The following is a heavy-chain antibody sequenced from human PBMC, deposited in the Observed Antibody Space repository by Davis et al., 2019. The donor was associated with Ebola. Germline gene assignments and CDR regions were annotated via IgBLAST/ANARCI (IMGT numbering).Heavy chain of an antibody. CDR3: ARDRDTIFGVVTTPCGMDV. CDR2: ISYDGSNK. D-gene: IGHD3-3*01. J-gene: IGHJ6*02. V-gene: IGHV3-30*04. Sequence: PGGSLRLSCAASGFTFSSYAMHWVRQAPGKGLEWVAVISYDGSNKYYADSVKGRFTISRDNSKNTLYLQMNSLRAEDTAVYYCARDRDTIFGVVTTPCGMDVWGQGTTVTVSS. CDR1: GFTFSSYA.